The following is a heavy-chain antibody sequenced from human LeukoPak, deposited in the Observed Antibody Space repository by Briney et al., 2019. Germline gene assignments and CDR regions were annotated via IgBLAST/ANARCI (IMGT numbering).Heavy chain of an antibody. CDR2: IYSHGAT. D-gene: IGHD3-22*01. V-gene: IGHV3-53*01. CDR1: GFTVYNNY. Sequence: GGSLRLSCAASGFTVYNNYMTRVRQAPGKGLECVSVIYSHGATYYAVSVKGRFTISRDKSKNTLYLQMNDLRPDDTAVYYCTRKTDSGGSGDYWGQGALVTVSS. J-gene: IGHJ4*02. CDR3: TRKTDSGGSGDY.